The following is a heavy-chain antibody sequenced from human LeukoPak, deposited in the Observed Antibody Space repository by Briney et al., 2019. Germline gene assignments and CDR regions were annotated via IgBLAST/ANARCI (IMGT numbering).Heavy chain of an antibody. Sequence: ASVKVSCKAAGYTFTGYYMFWVRQAPGQGLEWMGRINPNSGGTNYAQKFQGRVTMTRDTSISTAYMELSRLRSDDTAVYYCARGARYYDFWSGYEKEYYFDYWGQGTLVTVSS. J-gene: IGHJ4*02. V-gene: IGHV1-2*06. D-gene: IGHD3-3*01. CDR1: GYTFTGYY. CDR2: INPNSGGT. CDR3: ARGARYYDFWSGYEKEYYFDY.